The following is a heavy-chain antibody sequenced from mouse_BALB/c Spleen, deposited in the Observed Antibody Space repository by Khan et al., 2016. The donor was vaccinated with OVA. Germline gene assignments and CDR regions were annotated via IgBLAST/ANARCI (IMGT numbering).Heavy chain of an antibody. CDR3: SRYDYDYAGAFAY. Sequence: EVELVESGPSLVKPSQTLSLTCSVTGDSITSGYWNWIRKFPGNKLEYMGYISYSGSTYYNQSLKSRISITRDTSKNQYYLQLNSVTTEDTATYYCSRYDYDYAGAFAYWCQGTLVTVSA. CDR1: GDSITSGY. D-gene: IGHD2-4*01. V-gene: IGHV3-8*02. CDR2: ISYSGST. J-gene: IGHJ3*01.